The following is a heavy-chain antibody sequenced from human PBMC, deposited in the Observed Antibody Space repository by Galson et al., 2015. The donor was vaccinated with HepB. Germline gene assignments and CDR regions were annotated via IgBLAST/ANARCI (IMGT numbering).Heavy chain of an antibody. CDR2: ISGSGGST. Sequence: SLRLSCAASGFTFSSYAMSWVRQAPGKGLEWVSAISGSGGSTYYADSVKGRFTISRDNSKNTLYLQMNSLRAEDTAVYYCAKGGVGIVVVIAYWGQGTLVTVSS. CDR1: GFTFSSYA. D-gene: IGHD3-22*01. CDR3: AKGGVGIVVVIAY. V-gene: IGHV3-23*01. J-gene: IGHJ4*02.